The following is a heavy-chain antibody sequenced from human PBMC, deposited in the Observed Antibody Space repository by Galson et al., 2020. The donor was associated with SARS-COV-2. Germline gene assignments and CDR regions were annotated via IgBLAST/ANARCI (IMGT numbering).Heavy chain of an antibody. V-gene: IGHV3-21*01. D-gene: IGHD6-13*01. CDR2: ISSSSSYI. CDR1: GFTFSSYS. Sequence: GGSLRLSCAASGFTFSSYSMNWVRQAPGKGLEWVSSISSSSSYIYYADSVKGRFTISRDNAKNSLYLQMNSLRAEDTAVYYCASVPKAAAGTDDAFDIWGQGTMVTVSS. J-gene: IGHJ3*02. CDR3: ASVPKAAAGTDDAFDI.